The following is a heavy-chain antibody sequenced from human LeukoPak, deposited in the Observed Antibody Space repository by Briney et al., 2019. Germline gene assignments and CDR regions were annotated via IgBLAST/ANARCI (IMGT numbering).Heavy chain of an antibody. CDR2: ISYAGSDK. J-gene: IGHJ4*02. D-gene: IGHD3-9*01. V-gene: IGHV3-30*03. CDR3: AALPTGYQNFDY. Sequence: PGRSLRLSCADSGFTFSSYVMHWVRQAPGKGLEWVAVISYAGSDKYYAESVKGRFTISRDNTKNTLYLQMNSLRAEDTAVYYCAALPTGYQNFDYWGQGTLVTVSS. CDR1: GFTFSSYV.